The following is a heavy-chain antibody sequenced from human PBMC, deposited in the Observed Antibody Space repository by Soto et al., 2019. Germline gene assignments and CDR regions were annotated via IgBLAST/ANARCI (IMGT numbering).Heavy chain of an antibody. V-gene: IGHV3-11*01. J-gene: IGHJ4*02. Sequence: GSLRLSCAASGFTFSDYYMSWIRQAPGKGLEWVSYISSSGSTIYYADSVKGRFTISRDNAKNSLYLQMNSLRAEDTAVYYCARDQPPGEAAAGNWLGYWGQGTLVTVSS. CDR1: GFTFSDYY. D-gene: IGHD6-13*01. CDR2: ISSSGSTI. CDR3: ARDQPPGEAAAGNWLGY.